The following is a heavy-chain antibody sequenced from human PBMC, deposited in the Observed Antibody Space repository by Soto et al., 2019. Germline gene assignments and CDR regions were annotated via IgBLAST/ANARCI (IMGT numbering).Heavy chain of an antibody. CDR1: GYTFTSYD. Sequence: ASVKVSCKASGYTFTSYDINWVRQATGQGLEWMGWMNPNSGNTGYAQKFQGRVTMTRNTSISTAYMELSSLRSEDTAVYYCARGGVAARPCWLDPWGQETLVTVSS. V-gene: IGHV1-8*01. CDR3: ARGGVAARPCWLDP. D-gene: IGHD6-6*01. J-gene: IGHJ5*02. CDR2: MNPNSGNT.